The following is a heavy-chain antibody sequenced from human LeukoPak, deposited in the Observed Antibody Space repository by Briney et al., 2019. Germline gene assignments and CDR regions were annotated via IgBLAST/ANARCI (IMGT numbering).Heavy chain of an antibody. CDR2: IHYLGNT. D-gene: IGHD1-7*01. J-gene: IGHJ4*02. Sequence: SETLSLICSVSGDSMSHYYWSRIRQPPGKGLEWIGYIHYLGNTKYNPSLKSRLTISVDTSKSHFSLRLTSVTAADTAIYYCARTGTTFFDYWGQGSLVTVSS. V-gene: IGHV4-59*01. CDR3: ARTGTTFFDY. CDR1: GDSMSHYY.